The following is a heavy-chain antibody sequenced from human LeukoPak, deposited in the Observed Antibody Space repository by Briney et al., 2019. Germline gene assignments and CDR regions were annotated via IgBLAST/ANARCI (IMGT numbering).Heavy chain of an antibody. D-gene: IGHD2-21*02. CDR1: GYSISSGYY. Sequence: SETLSLTCTVSGYSISSGYYWGWIRQPPGEGLEWIGSIYHSGSTYYNPSLKSRVTISVDTSKNQFSLKLSSVTAADTAVYYCARDPALAYCGGDCFDFDYWGQGTLVTVSS. J-gene: IGHJ4*02. CDR3: ARDPALAYCGGDCFDFDY. CDR2: IYHSGST. V-gene: IGHV4-38-2*02.